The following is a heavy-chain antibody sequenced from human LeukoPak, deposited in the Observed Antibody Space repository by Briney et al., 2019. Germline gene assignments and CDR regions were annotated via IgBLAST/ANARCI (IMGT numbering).Heavy chain of an antibody. Sequence: PGRSLRLSCAASGFTFDDYAMHWVRQAPGKGLEWVSGISWNSGSIGYADSVKGRFTISRDNAKNSLYLQMNSLRAEDTALYYCAKDISYYGMDVWGQGTTVTVSS. CDR2: ISWNSGSI. V-gene: IGHV3-9*01. CDR1: GFTFDDYA. J-gene: IGHJ6*02. CDR3: AKDISYYGMDV.